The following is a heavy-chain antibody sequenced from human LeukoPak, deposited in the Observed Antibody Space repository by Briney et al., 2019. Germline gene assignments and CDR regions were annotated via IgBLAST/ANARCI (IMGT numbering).Heavy chain of an antibody. V-gene: IGHV4-4*09. J-gene: IGHJ4*02. Sequence: SETLSLTCTVSGGSISSYYWSWIRQPPGKGLEWIGYIYTSGSTNYNPSLKSRVTISVDTSKSQFSLKLSSVTAADTAVYYCARHPTYSGSYEDWGQGTLVTVSS. CDR1: GGSISSYY. CDR3: ARHPTYSGSYED. D-gene: IGHD1-26*01. CDR2: IYTSGST.